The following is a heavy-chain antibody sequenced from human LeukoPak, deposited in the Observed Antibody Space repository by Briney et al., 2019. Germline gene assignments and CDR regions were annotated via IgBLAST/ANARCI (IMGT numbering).Heavy chain of an antibody. Sequence: SETLSLTCTVSGYSISTGYYWDWIRQPPGKGLEWIGSIYYSGSTYYNPSLKSRVTISVNTSKNQFSLKLSSVTAADTAVYYCARDRLWPAYYFDYWGQGTLVTVSS. CDR2: IYYSGST. CDR1: GYSISTGYY. J-gene: IGHJ4*02. CDR3: ARDRLWPAYYFDY. V-gene: IGHV4-38-2*02. D-gene: IGHD5-18*01.